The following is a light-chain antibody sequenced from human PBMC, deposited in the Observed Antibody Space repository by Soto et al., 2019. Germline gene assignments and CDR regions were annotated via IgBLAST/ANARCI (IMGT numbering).Light chain of an antibody. CDR2: GAS. J-gene: IGKJ5*01. CDR3: QQYGASAPNT. Sequence: IVLTQSPGTLSLSPGEGATLSCRASQSINSNYLAWYQQKPGQAPRLLIYGASSRATGIPDRFSGSVSGTDFTLTISRLEPEDFAIYYCQQYGASAPNTFGQGTRLEIE. V-gene: IGKV3-20*01. CDR1: QSINSNY.